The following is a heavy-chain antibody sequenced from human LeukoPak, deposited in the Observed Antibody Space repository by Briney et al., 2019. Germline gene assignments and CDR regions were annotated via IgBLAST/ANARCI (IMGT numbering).Heavy chain of an antibody. D-gene: IGHD7-27*01. CDR2: ISSSGSTI. V-gene: IGHV3-11*04. Sequence: GGSLRLSCAASGFTFSDYYMTWVRQAPGKGLEWVSYISSSGSTIYYADSVKGRFTMSRDNAKNSLYLQMNSLRAEDTAVYYCAREGTNWDFDYWGQGTLVTVSS. CDR1: GFTFSDYY. J-gene: IGHJ4*02. CDR3: AREGTNWDFDY.